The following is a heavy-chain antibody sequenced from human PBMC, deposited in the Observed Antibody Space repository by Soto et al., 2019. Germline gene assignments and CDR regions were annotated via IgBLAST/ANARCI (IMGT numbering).Heavy chain of an antibody. CDR3: ARHANRNYYDAFDI. CDR1: GGSITSGTYY. J-gene: IGHJ3*02. V-gene: IGHV4-39*01. CDR2: IYYSGST. D-gene: IGHD3-10*01. Sequence: PSETLSLTCTVSGGSITSGTYYWGWIRKPPGKGLEWIGSIYYSGSTYYNPSLKSRATISVDTSKNQFSLKLTSVTAADTAVYYCARHANRNYYDAFDIWGQGTMVTVSS.